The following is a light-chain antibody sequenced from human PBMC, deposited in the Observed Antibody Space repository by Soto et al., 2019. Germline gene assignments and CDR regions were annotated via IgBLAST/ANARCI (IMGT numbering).Light chain of an antibody. Sequence: DIQMTQSPSSLSASVGDRVTITCRASQSISSYLNWYQQKPGKAPKLLIYAASTLQFGVPSRFSGNGSGTDFTLTISSLQPEDFATYYCQQSYRSPTFGQGTKVDIK. CDR3: QQSYRSPT. J-gene: IGKJ1*01. CDR1: QSISSY. V-gene: IGKV1-39*01. CDR2: AAS.